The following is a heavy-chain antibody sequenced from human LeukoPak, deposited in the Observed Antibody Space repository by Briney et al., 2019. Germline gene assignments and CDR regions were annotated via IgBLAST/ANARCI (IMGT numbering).Heavy chain of an antibody. V-gene: IGHV1-18*01. J-gene: IGHJ3*02. CDR3: ALSEQWLSDAFDI. CDR2: ISAYNGNT. CDR1: GYTFTSYG. D-gene: IGHD6-19*01. Sequence: ASVKVSCKASGYTFTSYGISWVRQAPGQGLEWMGWISAYNGNTNYAQKLQGRVTMTTDTSTSTAYMELSSLRSEDTAVYYCALSEQWLSDAFDIWGQGTMVTVSS.